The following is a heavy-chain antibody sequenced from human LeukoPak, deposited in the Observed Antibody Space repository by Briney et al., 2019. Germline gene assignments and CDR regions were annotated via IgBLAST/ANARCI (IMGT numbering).Heavy chain of an antibody. D-gene: IGHD2-2*01. Sequence: GGSLRLSCAVSGFTYSSYAMSWVRQAPGKGLEWVPSISGSGGSTYYADSVKGRFTISRDNSKNTLYLQMNSLRAEDTAVYYCAKGGLGCSSTSCFDYWGQGTLVTVSS. J-gene: IGHJ4*02. CDR3: AKGGLGCSSTSCFDY. CDR2: ISGSGGST. V-gene: IGHV3-23*01. CDR1: GFTYSSYA.